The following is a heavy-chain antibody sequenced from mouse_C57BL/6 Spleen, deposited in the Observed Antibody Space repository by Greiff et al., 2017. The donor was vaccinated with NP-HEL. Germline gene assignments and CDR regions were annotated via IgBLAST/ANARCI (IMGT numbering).Heavy chain of an antibody. CDR2: IYPGDGDT. CDR1: GYAFSSSW. CDR3: ARTDPPAY. Sequence: QVQLQQSGPELVKPGASVKISCKASGYAFSSSWMNWVKQRPGKGLEWIGRIYPGDGDTNYNGKFKGKATLTADKSSSTAYMQLSSLTSEDSAVYFCARTDPPAYWGQGTLVTVSA. V-gene: IGHV1-82*01. J-gene: IGHJ3*01.